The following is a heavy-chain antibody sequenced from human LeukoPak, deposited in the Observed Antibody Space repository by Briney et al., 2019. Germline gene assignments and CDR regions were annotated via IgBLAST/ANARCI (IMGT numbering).Heavy chain of an antibody. J-gene: IGHJ4*02. CDR1: GFTFSNYY. D-gene: IGHD3-22*01. V-gene: IGHV3-74*03. CDR2: ISSDGSST. Sequence: PGGSLRLSCAASGFTFSNYYMHWVRQAPGKGPVWVSRISSDGSSTKYADSVKGRFTISRDNARNTLYVQMNSLRAEDTAVYYCARTTYYYDSSGRQADYYFDYWGQGTLVTVSS. CDR3: ARTTYYYDSSGRQADYYFDY.